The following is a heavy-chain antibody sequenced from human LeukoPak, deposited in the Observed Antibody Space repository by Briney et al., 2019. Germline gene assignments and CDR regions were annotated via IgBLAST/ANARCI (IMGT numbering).Heavy chain of an antibody. Sequence: ASVKVSCKASGYTFNNYGITWVRQAPGQGGEWMGWISVYNGNTNFAQKLQGRVSITTDTSRYRTDMEVRSQRSDDTAVYYCARSLGDSSGYYPLPFDYWGQGTLVIVSS. D-gene: IGHD3-22*01. CDR2: ISVYNGNT. CDR1: GYTFNNYG. V-gene: IGHV1-18*01. J-gene: IGHJ4*02. CDR3: ARSLGDSSGYYPLPFDY.